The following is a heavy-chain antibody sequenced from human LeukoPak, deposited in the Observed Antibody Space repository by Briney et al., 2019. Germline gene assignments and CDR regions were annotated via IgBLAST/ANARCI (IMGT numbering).Heavy chain of an antibody. V-gene: IGHV1-69*05. J-gene: IGHJ6*03. Sequence: SVKDSCKASGGTFSSYAISWVRQAPGQGLEWMGGIIPIFGTANYAQKFQGRVTITTDESTSTTYMELSSLRSEDTAVYYCASCRGWYYYYYMDVWGKGTTVTVSS. D-gene: IGHD6-19*01. CDR2: IIPIFGTA. CDR1: GGTFSSYA. CDR3: ASCRGWYYYYYMDV.